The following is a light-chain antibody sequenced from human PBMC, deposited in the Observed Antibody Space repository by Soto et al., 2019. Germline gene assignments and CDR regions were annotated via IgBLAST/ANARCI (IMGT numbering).Light chain of an antibody. CDR3: SSYTYSSTLSV. V-gene: IGLV2-14*01. J-gene: IGLJ1*01. Sequence: QSALTQPASVSGSPGQSITISCTGTSSDVGGYSYVSWYQQHPGKAPKLMIYDVNNRPSGVSNRFSGSKSGNTASLTISGLQAEDEADYYCSSYTYSSTLSVFGTRTKLTVL. CDR1: SSDVGGYSY. CDR2: DVN.